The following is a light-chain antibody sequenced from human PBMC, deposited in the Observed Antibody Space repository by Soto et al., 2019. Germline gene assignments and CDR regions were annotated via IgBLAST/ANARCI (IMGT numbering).Light chain of an antibody. CDR2: EAS. CDR1: QSISGW. Sequence: DIQMTQSPSTLSASVGDRVTITCRASQSISGWVAWYQLKPGEAPNLLIYEASSLNSGVPSRFSGSGSGTEFSLTISSLHPEDFATYYCQQYHSYSTFAQWTKMEIK. J-gene: IGKJ1*01. CDR3: QQYHSYST. V-gene: IGKV1-5*03.